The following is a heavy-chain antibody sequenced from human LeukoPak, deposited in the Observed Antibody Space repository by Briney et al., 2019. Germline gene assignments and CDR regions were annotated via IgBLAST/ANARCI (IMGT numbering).Heavy chain of an antibody. CDR1: GGSISSSNW. J-gene: IGHJ6*03. Sequence: SETLSLTCAVSGGSISSSNWWSWVRQPPGKGLEWIGEIYHSGSTNYNPSLKSRVTISVDKSKNQFSLKLSSVTAADTAVYYCARQDSSGWNYYYYYYMDVWGKGTTVTISS. V-gene: IGHV4-4*02. CDR2: IYHSGST. CDR3: ARQDSSGWNYYYYYYMDV. D-gene: IGHD6-19*01.